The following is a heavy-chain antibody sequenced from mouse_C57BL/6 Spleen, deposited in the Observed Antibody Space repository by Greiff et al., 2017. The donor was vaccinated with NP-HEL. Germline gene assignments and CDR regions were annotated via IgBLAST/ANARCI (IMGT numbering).Heavy chain of an antibody. CDR2: IYPGDGDT. V-gene: IGHV1-82*01. CDR1: GYAFSSSW. CDR3: ARWITTVVPFDY. J-gene: IGHJ2*01. Sequence: QVQLQQSGPELVKPGASVKISCKASGYAFSSSWMNWVKQRPGKGLEWIGRIYPGDGDTNYNGKFKGKATLTADKSSSTAYMQLSSLTSEDSAVYFCARWITTVVPFDYWGQGTTLTVSS. D-gene: IGHD1-1*01.